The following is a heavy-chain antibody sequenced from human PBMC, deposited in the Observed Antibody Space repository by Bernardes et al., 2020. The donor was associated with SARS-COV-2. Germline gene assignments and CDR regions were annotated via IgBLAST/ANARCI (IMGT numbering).Heavy chain of an antibody. Sequence: SETLPLTCIVSGDSISSFNYYWSWVRQPAGRGLEWIGHIFTDGSTHYNPSLKTRVAISVDTSKNQFSLWLTSVTAADTAVYYCVRDLYYDSANYFKANWFDPWGQGILVTVSS. CDR2: IFTDGST. J-gene: IGHJ5*02. D-gene: IGHD3-10*01. CDR1: GDSISSFNYY. V-gene: IGHV4-61*09. CDR3: VRDLYYDSANYFKANWFDP.